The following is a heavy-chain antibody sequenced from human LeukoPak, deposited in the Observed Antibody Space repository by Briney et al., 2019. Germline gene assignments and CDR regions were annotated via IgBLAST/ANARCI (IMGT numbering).Heavy chain of an antibody. Sequence: GGSLRLSCAASGFIFNNYAMSWVRQAPGKGLEWVSVISGSGGSTYYADSVKGRFTISRDNSKNTLYLQMNSLRAEDTAVYYCAKVRFGVTARYYFDYWGQGTLVTVSS. CDR2: ISGSGGST. V-gene: IGHV3-23*01. CDR1: GFIFNNYA. J-gene: IGHJ4*02. D-gene: IGHD3-10*01. CDR3: AKVRFGVTARYYFDY.